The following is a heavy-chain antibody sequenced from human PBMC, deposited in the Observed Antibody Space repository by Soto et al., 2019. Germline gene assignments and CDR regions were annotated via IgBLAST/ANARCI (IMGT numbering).Heavy chain of an antibody. CDR2: IWYDGSNK. J-gene: IGHJ6*02. D-gene: IGHD4-4*01. Sequence: GGSLRLSCAASGFTFSSYGMHWVRQAPGKGLEWVAVIWYDGSNKYYADSVKGRFTISRDNSKNTLYLQMNSLRAEDTAVYYCARAVTPQNSYYYYGMDVWGQGTTVTVS. CDR3: ARAVTPQNSYYYYGMDV. V-gene: IGHV3-33*01. CDR1: GFTFSSYG.